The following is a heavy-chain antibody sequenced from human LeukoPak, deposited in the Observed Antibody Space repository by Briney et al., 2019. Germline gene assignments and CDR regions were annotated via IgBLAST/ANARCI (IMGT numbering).Heavy chain of an antibody. CDR3: AREPYGDFDY. CDR2: INHSGST. D-gene: IGHD4-17*01. CDR1: GGSFSGYY. V-gene: IGHV4-34*01. Sequence: SETLSLTCAVYGGSFSGYYWSWIRQPPGKGLEWIGEINHSGSTNYNPSLKSRVTISVDTSKNQFSLKLSSVTAADTAVYYCAREPYGDFDYWGQGTLVTVSS. J-gene: IGHJ4*02.